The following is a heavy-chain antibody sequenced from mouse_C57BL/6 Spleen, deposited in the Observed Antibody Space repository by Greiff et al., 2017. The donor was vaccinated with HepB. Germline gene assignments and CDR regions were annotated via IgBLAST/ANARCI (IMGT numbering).Heavy chain of an antibody. Sequence: EVKLMESGGGLVQPKGSLKLSCAASGFSFNTYAMNWVRQAPGKGLEWVARIRSKSNNYATYYADSVKDRFTISRDDSESMLYLQMNNLKTEDTAMYYCVRSYSNYWFAYWGQGTLVTVSA. D-gene: IGHD2-5*01. CDR2: IRSKSNNYAT. CDR3: VRSYSNYWFAY. CDR1: GFSFNTYA. J-gene: IGHJ3*01. V-gene: IGHV10-1*01.